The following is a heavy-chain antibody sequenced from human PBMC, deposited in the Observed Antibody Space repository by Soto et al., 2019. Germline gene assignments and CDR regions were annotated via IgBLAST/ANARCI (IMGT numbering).Heavy chain of an antibody. CDR2: IIPIFGTA. V-gene: IGHV1-69*01. CDR3: ARRDDYGDYVYYYYGMDV. J-gene: IGHJ6*02. Sequence: QVQLVQSGAEVKKPGSSVKVSCKASGGTFSSYAISWVRQAPGQGLEWMGGIIPIFGTANYAQKFQGRVTITADGSTSTAYMELSSLRSEDTAVYYCARRDDYGDYVYYYYGMDVWGQGTTVTVSS. CDR1: GGTFSSYA. D-gene: IGHD4-17*01.